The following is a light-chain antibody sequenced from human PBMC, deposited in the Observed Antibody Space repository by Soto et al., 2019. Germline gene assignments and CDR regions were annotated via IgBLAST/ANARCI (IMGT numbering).Light chain of an antibody. CDR1: QSIDNNH. CDR3: EYYGTSIT. Sequence: IVLTPSPGTLSLSPGEGVALSSGASQSIDNNHFAWYQQKPGQAPRLLIHGTSNRATGIPDRFSGSGSGTDFTLTFSRLEPEDFAVYYCEYYGTSITFGGGTKVDIK. CDR2: GTS. V-gene: IGKV3-20*01. J-gene: IGKJ4*01.